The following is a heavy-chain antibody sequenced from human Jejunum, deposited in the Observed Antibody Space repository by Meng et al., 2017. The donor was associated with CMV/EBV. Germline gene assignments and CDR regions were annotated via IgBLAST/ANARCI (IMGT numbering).Heavy chain of an antibody. J-gene: IGHJ4*02. Sequence: GDSVSSYYWNWIRQPPGKGLEWIGHVYHTVTTNYNPSLESRVTISVDTSKNQFSLRLSSVTAADTAVYYCARGRYCSSTSCYPFEYWGQGTLVTVSS. CDR2: VYHTVTT. CDR3: ARGRYCSSTSCYPFEY. V-gene: IGHV4-59*02. CDR1: GDSVSSYY. D-gene: IGHD2-2*01.